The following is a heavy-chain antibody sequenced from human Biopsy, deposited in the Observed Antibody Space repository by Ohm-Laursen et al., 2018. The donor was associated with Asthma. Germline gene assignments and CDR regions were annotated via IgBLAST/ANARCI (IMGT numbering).Heavy chain of an antibody. CDR3: ASGPQWSGLDI. CDR2: IPQGGAT. CDR1: RGPFRGYV. V-gene: IGHV4-34*01. Sequence: SETLSLTCALNRGPFRGYVWAWIRQPPGKGLEWIGEIPQGGATTVNPSLKRRVTISMDPSKSQLYLSLRSLTAADTAVYYCASGPQWSGLDIWGQGTTVIVSS. D-gene: IGHD2-8*01. J-gene: IGHJ6*02.